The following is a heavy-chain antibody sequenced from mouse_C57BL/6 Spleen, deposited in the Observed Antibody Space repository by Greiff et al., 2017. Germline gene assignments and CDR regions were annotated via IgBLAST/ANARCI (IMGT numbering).Heavy chain of an antibody. Sequence: EVQLVESGPGLVKPSQSLSLTCSVTGYSITSGYYWNWIRQFPGNKLEWMGYISYDGSNNYNPSLKNRNSITRDTSKNQFFLKLNSVTTEDTATYYCARDGLQTAHDYAMDYWGQGTSVTVSS. V-gene: IGHV3-6*01. CDR2: ISYDGSN. D-gene: IGHD3-2*02. CDR3: ARDGLQTAHDYAMDY. CDR1: GYSITSGYY. J-gene: IGHJ4*01.